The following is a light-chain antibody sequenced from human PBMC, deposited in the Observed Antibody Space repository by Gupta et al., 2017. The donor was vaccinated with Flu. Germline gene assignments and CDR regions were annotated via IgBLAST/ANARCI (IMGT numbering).Light chain of an antibody. J-gene: IGKJ1*01. Sequence: EIVMTQSQGNLSVSPGERATLSCRASQHVRDNLAWYQHKPGQAPRLLFSGSSTRATGVPARFSGSGSGTDFTLTISSLQSEDLAIYYCQQYNNWPRTFGQETKVEIK. CDR1: QHVRDN. CDR2: GSS. V-gene: IGKV3-15*01. CDR3: QQYNNWPRT.